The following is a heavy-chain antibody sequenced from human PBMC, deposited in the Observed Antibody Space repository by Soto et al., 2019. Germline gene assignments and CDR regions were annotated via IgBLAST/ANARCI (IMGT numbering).Heavy chain of an antibody. CDR2: IVVGSGNT. Sequence: SVKVSCKASGFTFTSSAVQWVRQARGQRLEWIGWIVVGSGNTNYAQKFQERVTITRDMSTSTAYMELSSLRSEDTAVYYCAAGEFKDDYDLAYFDYWGQGTLVTVSS. CDR1: GFTFTSSA. J-gene: IGHJ4*02. D-gene: IGHD3-3*01. V-gene: IGHV1-58*01. CDR3: AAGEFKDDYDLAYFDY.